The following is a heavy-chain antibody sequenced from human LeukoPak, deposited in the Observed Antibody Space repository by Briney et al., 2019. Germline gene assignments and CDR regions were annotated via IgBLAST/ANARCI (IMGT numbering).Heavy chain of an antibody. CDR2: ISGST. Sequence: GGSLRLSCAASGFTFSSYAMSWVRQAPGKGLEWVSGISGSTYYADSVKGWFTISRDNSKNTLYLQMNSLRAEDTAVYYCAKLGYSGYDPKDYWGQGTLVTVSS. CDR1: GFTFSSYA. V-gene: IGHV3-23*01. J-gene: IGHJ4*02. D-gene: IGHD5-12*01. CDR3: AKLGYSGYDPKDY.